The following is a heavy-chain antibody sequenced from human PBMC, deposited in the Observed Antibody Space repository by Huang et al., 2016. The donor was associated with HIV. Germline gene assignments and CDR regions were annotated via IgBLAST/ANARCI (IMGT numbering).Heavy chain of an antibody. CDR1: GFAFSNYN. Sequence: EVQLVESGGGLVKPGGSLRLSCAASGFAFSNYNMNWVRQAAGKGLEWVSSNFRGSTSSEFYADSAKGRFTISRDNAKNSLYLQMNSLRDEDTAVYFCARAISDWFGDYWGQGTLVTVSS. V-gene: IGHV3-21*02. CDR2: NFRGSTSSE. CDR3: ARAISDWFGDY. D-gene: IGHD3-9*01. J-gene: IGHJ4*02.